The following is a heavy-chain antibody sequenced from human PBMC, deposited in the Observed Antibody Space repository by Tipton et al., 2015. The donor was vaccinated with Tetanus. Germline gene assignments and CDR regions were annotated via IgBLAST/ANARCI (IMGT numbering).Heavy chain of an antibody. CDR1: GGSISRYY. CDR3: AREDYFDISAFYI. D-gene: IGHD2/OR15-2a*01. Sequence: TLSLTCTISGGSISRYYWAWIRQTPGKGLEWIGYIDYNGSTKYNPSLRSRVTLSLDTSKNQISMRLTSVTAADTAVYYCAREDYFDISAFYIWGQGTMVTVSS. J-gene: IGHJ3*02. CDR2: IDYNGST. V-gene: IGHV4-59*01.